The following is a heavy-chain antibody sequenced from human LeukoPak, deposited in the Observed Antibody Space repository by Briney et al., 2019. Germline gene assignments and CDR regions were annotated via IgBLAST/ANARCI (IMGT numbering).Heavy chain of an antibody. Sequence: GGSLRLSCAASGFTFSSYEMNWVRQAPGKGLEWVSYISSSGSTIYYADSVKGRFTISRDNAKNSLYLQLNSLRAEDTAVYYCARGNWEQQPKYNYFYYMDVWGKGTTVTISS. J-gene: IGHJ6*03. CDR1: GFTFSSYE. D-gene: IGHD6-13*01. CDR2: ISSSGSTI. V-gene: IGHV3-48*03. CDR3: ARGNWEQQPKYNYFYYMDV.